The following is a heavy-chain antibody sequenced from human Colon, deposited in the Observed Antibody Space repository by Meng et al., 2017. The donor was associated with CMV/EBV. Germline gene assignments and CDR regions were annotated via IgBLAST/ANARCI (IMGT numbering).Heavy chain of an antibody. J-gene: IGHJ3*02. CDR3: ASRAVAGGI. V-gene: IGHV3-30*02. Sequence: GESLKISCAASGFSLKTYNMHWVRQAPGKGLEWVAFIRSNGYKTDYVDSVKGRFTASRDNSKNTLFLQMNSLRSEDTAVYYCASRAVAGGIWGQGTMVTVSS. CDR2: IRSNGYKT. D-gene: IGHD6-19*01. CDR1: GFSLKTYN.